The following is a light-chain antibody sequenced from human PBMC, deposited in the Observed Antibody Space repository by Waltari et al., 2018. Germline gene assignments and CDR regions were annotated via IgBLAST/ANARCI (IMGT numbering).Light chain of an antibody. V-gene: IGKV3-11*01. CDR1: QSVGTY. J-gene: IGKJ2*01. CDR2: DAS. Sequence: TLAPATLSLSPGETATLSCRASQSVGTYLAWYQQKPGQAPRLLIYDASNRATGIPDRFRGSGSGTDFTLTISSLEPEDFALYYCQQRSSWTPHTFGQGARLGIK. CDR3: QQRSSWTPHT.